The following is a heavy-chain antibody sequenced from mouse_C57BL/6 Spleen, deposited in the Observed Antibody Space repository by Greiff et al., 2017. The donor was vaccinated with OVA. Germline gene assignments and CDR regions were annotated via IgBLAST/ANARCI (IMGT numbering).Heavy chain of an antibody. Sequence: EVKLVESGGGLVQPGGSMKLSCVASGFTFSNYWMNWVRQSPEKGLEWVAQIRLKSDNYATHYAESVKGRFTISRDDSKSSVYLQMNNLRAEDTGIYYCTNWDDWYFDVWGTGTTVTVSS. CDR2: IRLKSDNYAT. CDR3: TNWDDWYFDV. D-gene: IGHD4-1*01. CDR1: GFTFSNYW. J-gene: IGHJ1*03. V-gene: IGHV6-3*01.